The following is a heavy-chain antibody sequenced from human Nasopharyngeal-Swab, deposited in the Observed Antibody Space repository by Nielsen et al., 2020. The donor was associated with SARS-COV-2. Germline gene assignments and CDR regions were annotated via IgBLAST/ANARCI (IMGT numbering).Heavy chain of an antibody. CDR3: ARAVYSYGYIWFDP. Sequence: SVKVSCKASGGTFSSYAFSWVRQAPGQGLEWMGGIIPMFGTANHAQNFQDRVTIIADKSRSTVYMELSSLRSEDTAVYYCARAVYSYGYIWFDPWGQGTLVTVSS. CDR2: IIPMFGTA. D-gene: IGHD5-18*01. J-gene: IGHJ5*02. V-gene: IGHV1-69*06. CDR1: GGTFSSYA.